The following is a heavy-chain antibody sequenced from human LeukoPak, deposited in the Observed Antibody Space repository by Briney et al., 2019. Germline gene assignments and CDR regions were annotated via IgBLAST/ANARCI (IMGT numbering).Heavy chain of an antibody. Sequence: SETLSLTCAVSGGSISSSNWWSWVRQPPGKGLEWIGSIYYSGSTYYNPSLKSRVTISVDTSKNQFSLKLSSVTAADTAVYYCARGQWNYYDSSGSPFDYWGQGTLVTVSS. V-gene: IGHV4-4*02. CDR1: GGSISSSNW. CDR2: IYYSGST. J-gene: IGHJ4*02. D-gene: IGHD3-22*01. CDR3: ARGQWNYYDSSGSPFDY.